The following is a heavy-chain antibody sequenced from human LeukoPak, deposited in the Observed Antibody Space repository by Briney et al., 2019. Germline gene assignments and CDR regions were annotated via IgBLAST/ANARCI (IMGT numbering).Heavy chain of an antibody. D-gene: IGHD3/OR15-3a*01. CDR1: GFTFSSYA. J-gene: IGHJ3*02. V-gene: IGHV3-23*01. CDR2: ISGSGGST. Sequence: PGGSLRLSCAASGFTFSSYAMSWVRQAPGKGLEWVSAISGSGGSTYYADSVKGRFTISRDNSKNTLYLQMNSLRAEDTAVYYCAKDHWTGDFNFRSVSFDAFDIWGQGTMVTVSS. CDR3: AKDHWTGDFNFRSVSFDAFDI.